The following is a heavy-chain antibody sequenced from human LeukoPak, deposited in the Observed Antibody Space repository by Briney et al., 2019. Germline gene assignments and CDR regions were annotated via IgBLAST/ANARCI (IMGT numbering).Heavy chain of an antibody. CDR2: INSDGSWT. V-gene: IGHV3-74*01. CDR1: GNYW. J-gene: IGHJ6*02. D-gene: IGHD3-3*01. CDR3: ARRSPYYDFWSGPSHSTGGMDV. Sequence: GGSLRLSCAASGNYWMHWVRQVPGKGLVWVSHINSDGSWTSYADSVKGRFTISKDNAKNTVYLQMNSLRAEDTAVYYCARRSPYYDFWSGPSHSTGGMDVWGQGTTVTVSS.